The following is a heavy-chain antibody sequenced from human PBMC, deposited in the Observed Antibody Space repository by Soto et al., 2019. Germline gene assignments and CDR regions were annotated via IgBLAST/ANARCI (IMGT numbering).Heavy chain of an antibody. Sequence: QITMKESGPTLVKPTQTLTLTCTFSGFSLITTGEGVGWIRQPPGKALEWLAVIYWNDDKSYSPSLKSRLTISKDTSKKQVVLTMMNMAPVDTGTYYCAQVDDVAALVAYLGQGTLVTVSS. CDR1: GFSLITTGEG. J-gene: IGHJ4*02. CDR2: IYWNDDK. V-gene: IGHV2-5*01. CDR3: AQVDDVAALVAY. D-gene: IGHD6-6*01.